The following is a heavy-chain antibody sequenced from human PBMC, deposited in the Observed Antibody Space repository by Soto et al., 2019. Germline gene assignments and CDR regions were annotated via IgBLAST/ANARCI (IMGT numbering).Heavy chain of an antibody. Sequence: QVQLQESGPGLLKPSETLSLNCTVSGGSLTNLYWSWIRQSPGQGLEWIGFIYYSGTTNYNPSLKSRVTLSIDTSKNQFSLKLKSVDAADTAVNYCVREGDSSDWFGGWFDSGGQGALVTVSS. D-gene: IGHD6-19*01. J-gene: IGHJ5*01. CDR1: GGSLTNLY. V-gene: IGHV4-59*11. CDR3: VREGDSSDWFGGWFDS. CDR2: IYYSGTT.